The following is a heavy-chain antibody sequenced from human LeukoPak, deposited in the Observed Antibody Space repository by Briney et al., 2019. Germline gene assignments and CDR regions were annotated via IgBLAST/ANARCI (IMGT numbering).Heavy chain of an antibody. Sequence: AGESLKISCQGSGNSFNNYWISWVRQMPGKGLEWMAIIYAADSDTRYSPSFQGQVTLSVDKSISTVYLQWSSLKASDTAVYYCARHLRVLDLWGQGTLVTVSS. CDR1: GNSFNNYW. CDR2: IYAADSDT. J-gene: IGHJ5*02. V-gene: IGHV5-51*01. CDR3: ARHLRVLDL. D-gene: IGHD3-10*01.